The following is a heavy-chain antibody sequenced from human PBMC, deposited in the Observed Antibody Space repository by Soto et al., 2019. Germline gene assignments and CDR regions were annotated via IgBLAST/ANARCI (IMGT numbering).Heavy chain of an antibody. V-gene: IGHV4-39*01. J-gene: IGHJ4*02. D-gene: IGHD3-3*01. CDR3: ATAAGFGVVTACVEY. Sequence: QLQLQESGPGLVKPSETLSLTCTVSGGSISSRSHYWGWIRQSPGKHLGWIGSSYYRGSTHYNPYLKTRVTLSADTSKNPVPLKVYSVTAADTDVYYCATAAGFGVVTACVEYWGQGILVTVSS. CDR1: GGSISSRSHY. CDR2: SYYRGST.